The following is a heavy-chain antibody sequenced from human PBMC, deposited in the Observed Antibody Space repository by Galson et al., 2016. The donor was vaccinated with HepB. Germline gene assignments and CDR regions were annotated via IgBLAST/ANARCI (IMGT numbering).Heavy chain of an antibody. V-gene: IGHV3-23*01. CDR3: ARDGLRWSPVEYFHQ. Sequence: SLRLSCAASGFTFSSFGMSWVRQAPGKGLEWVSLISGSGGSTSYADSVKGRFIISRDNSDNTLYLQMNSLSAEDTAVYYCARDGLRWSPVEYFHQWGQGTLVTVSS. D-gene: IGHD3/OR15-3a*01. J-gene: IGHJ1*01. CDR1: GFTFSSFG. CDR2: ISGSGGST.